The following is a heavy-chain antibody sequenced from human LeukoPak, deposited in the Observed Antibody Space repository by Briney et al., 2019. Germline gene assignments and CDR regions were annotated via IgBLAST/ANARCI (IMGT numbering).Heavy chain of an antibody. CDR3: ARDVVVVAAPSGAFDI. D-gene: IGHD2-15*01. CDR2: IIPIFGTA. Sequence: ASVKVSCKASGGTFSSYAISWVRQAPGQGLEWMGGIIPIFGTANYAQKFQGRVTITADESTSTAYMELSSLRSEDTAVYYYARDVVVVAAPSGAFDIWGQGTMVTVSS. V-gene: IGHV1-69*13. J-gene: IGHJ3*02. CDR1: GGTFSSYA.